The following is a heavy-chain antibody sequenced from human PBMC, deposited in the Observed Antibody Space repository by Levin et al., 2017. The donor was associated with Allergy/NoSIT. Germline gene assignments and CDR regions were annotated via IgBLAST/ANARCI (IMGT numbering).Heavy chain of an antibody. Sequence: ASVKVSCKASGYTFTGYYMHWVRQAPGQGLEWMGWINPNSGGTNYAQKFQGRVTMTRDTSISTAYMELSRLRSDDTAVYYCAITTPALLLWFGGYGMDVWGQGTTVTVSS. D-gene: IGHD3-10*01. V-gene: IGHV1-2*02. J-gene: IGHJ6*02. CDR3: AITTPALLLWFGGYGMDV. CDR2: INPNSGGT. CDR1: GYTFTGYY.